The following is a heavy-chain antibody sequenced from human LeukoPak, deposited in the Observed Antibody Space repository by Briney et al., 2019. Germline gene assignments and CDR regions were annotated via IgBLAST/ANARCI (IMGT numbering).Heavy chain of an antibody. Sequence: ASVKVSCKASGYTFTSYDINWVRQATGQGLEWMGWMNPNSGNTGYAQKFQGRVTMTRKTSISTAYMELSSLRSEDTAVYYCARCYSGSYADYYYYMDVWGKGTTVTISS. J-gene: IGHJ6*03. V-gene: IGHV1-8*01. CDR2: MNPNSGNT. CDR3: ARCYSGSYADYYYYMDV. D-gene: IGHD3-10*01. CDR1: GYTFTSYD.